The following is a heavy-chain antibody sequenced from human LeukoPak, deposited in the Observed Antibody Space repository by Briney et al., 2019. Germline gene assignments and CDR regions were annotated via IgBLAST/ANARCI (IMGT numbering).Heavy chain of an antibody. CDR2: IYHSGGT. V-gene: IGHV4-38-2*02. J-gene: IGHJ4*02. D-gene: IGHD6-19*01. CDR3: ARRVAATSFRDY. CDR1: GYSISSGYY. Sequence: SETLSLTCTVSGYSISSGYYWGWIRQPPGKGLEWIGNIYHSGGTYYDPSLKSRVTISLDTSKNQFSLKLSSVTAADTAVYYCARRVAATSFRDYWGQGTLVTVSS.